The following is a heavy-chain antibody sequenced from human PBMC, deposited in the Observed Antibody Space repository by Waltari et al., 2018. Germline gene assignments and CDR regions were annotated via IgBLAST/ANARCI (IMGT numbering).Heavy chain of an antibody. J-gene: IGHJ3*02. V-gene: IGHV4-59*01. D-gene: IGHD6-25*01. CDR3: ARLLAAQDAFDI. CDR1: GGSISSYY. CDR2: IYYSGST. Sequence: QVQLQESGPGLVKPSETLSLTCTVSGGSISSYYWSWIRQPPGKGLEWIGYIYYSGSTNYNPSLKSRVTISVDTSKNQFSLKRSSVTAADTAVYYCARLLAAQDAFDIWGQGTMVTVSS.